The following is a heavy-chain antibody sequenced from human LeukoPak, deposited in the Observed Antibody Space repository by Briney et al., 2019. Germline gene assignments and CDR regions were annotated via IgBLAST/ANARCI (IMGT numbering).Heavy chain of an antibody. CDR3: AKGTSNPEY. V-gene: IGHV3-23*01. CDR1: GLTFSSHG. J-gene: IGHJ4*02. CDR2: ISGSGDST. Sequence: GGSLRLSCAASGLTFSSHGMSWVRRAPGKGLEWVSSISGSGDSTNYANSVKGRFTISRDNSKNTLYLQMNSLRAEDTAVYYCAKGTSNPEYWGQGTLVTVSS.